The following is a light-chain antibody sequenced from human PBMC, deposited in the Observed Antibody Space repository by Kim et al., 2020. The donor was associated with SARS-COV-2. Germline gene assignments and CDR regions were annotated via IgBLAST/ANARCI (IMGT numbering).Light chain of an antibody. CDR3: QQYGRSPYS. CDR2: GAS. V-gene: IGKV3-20*01. Sequence: EIVLTQSPGTLSLSPGERATLSCRASQSVPSNYLAWYQQKPGQAPRLLVYGASSRATGIPDNFSGSGSGTDFTLTISRVEPEDFAVYYCQQYGRSPYSFGQGTKVEI. J-gene: IGKJ2*01. CDR1: QSVPSNY.